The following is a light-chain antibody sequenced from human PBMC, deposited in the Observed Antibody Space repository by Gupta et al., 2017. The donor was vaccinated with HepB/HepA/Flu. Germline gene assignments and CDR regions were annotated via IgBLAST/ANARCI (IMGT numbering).Light chain of an antibody. CDR2: DVS. Sequence: QSALTHPASVSGSPGQSTTLSCTGTSSDVGGYNFVSWYQQHPGKAPKLIIYDVSNRPSGVSNRFSGSKSGNTASLTISGLQAEDEADYYCSSYTSSGHYVFGTGTKVTVL. V-gene: IGLV2-14*03. CDR1: SSDVGGYNF. CDR3: SSYTSSGHYV. J-gene: IGLJ1*01.